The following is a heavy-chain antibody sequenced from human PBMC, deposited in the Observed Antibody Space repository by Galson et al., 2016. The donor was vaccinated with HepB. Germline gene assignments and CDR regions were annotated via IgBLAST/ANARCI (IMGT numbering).Heavy chain of an antibody. V-gene: IGHV4-4*02. Sequence: ETLSLTCAVSGGSVSSHNWWSWVRQPPGKGLEWIGEVFHSGTTNYNPSLKSRVTISVDTSNNHFSLRLTSVTAADTALYYCARQYRGGPSDYWGQGTLVIVSS. CDR1: GGSVSSHNW. D-gene: IGHD5-12*01. CDR2: VFHSGTT. J-gene: IGHJ4*02. CDR3: ARQYRGGPSDY.